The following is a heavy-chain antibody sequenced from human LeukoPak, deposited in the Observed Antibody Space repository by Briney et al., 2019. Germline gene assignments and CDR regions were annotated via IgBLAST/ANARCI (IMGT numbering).Heavy chain of an antibody. D-gene: IGHD3-3*01. Sequence: PSETLSLTCTVSGGSISSYYWSWIRQPPGKELEWIGYIYYSGSTNYNPALKSRLTISVDTSKNQFSLKLSSVTAADTAMYYCARLTYDFWSGYYHYYFDFWGQGTLVTVSS. CDR3: ARLTYDFWSGYYHYYFDF. J-gene: IGHJ4*02. CDR1: GGSISSYY. CDR2: IYYSGST. V-gene: IGHV4-59*01.